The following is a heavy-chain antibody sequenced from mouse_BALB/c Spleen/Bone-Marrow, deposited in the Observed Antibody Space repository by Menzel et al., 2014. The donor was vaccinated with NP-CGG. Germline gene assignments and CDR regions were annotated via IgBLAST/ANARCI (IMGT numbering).Heavy chain of an antibody. J-gene: IGHJ2*01. CDR2: ISYSGST. Sequence: VHVKQSGPSLVKPSQTLSLTCSVTGDSITSGYWSWIRKFPGNKLEYMGYISYSGSTYYNPSLKSRISITRDTSKNQYYLQLNSVTTEDTATFYCARGGGTGFDYWGQGTTLTVSS. D-gene: IGHD3-3*01. CDR3: ARGGGTGFDY. V-gene: IGHV3-8*02. CDR1: GDSITSGY.